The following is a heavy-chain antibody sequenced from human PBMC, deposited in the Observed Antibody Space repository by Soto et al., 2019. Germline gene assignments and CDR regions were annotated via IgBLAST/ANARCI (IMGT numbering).Heavy chain of an antibody. J-gene: IGHJ4*02. CDR3: ARENXSSGLGANY. CDR1: GFTFSDYY. D-gene: IGHD6-19*01. Sequence: GGSLRLSCAASGFTFSDYYMSWIRQAPGKGLEWVSYISSSSSYTNYADSVKGRFTISRDNAKNSLYLQMNSLRAEDTAVYYCARENXSSGLGANYWGQGTLVTVSS. V-gene: IGHV3-11*05. CDR2: ISSSSSYT.